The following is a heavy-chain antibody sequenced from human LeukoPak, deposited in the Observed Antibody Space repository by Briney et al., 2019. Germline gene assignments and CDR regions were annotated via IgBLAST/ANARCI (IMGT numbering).Heavy chain of an antibody. CDR1: GGAIIPFY. J-gene: IGHJ5*02. V-gene: IGHV4-4*07. CDR2: IYSSGSI. D-gene: IGHD3-22*01. CDR3: AKDYYDSSEGWFDP. Sequence: SETLSLTCSVSGGAIIPFYWNWIRQPAGKGLEWIGRIYSSGSIKYNPSLKSRVTMSVDTSKNQFSLKLSSVTAADTAVYYCAKDYYDSSEGWFDPWGQGTLVTVSS.